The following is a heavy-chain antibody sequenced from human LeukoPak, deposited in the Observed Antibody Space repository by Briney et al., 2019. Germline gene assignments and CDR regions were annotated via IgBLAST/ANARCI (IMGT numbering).Heavy chain of an antibody. CDR3: ARDSEYDFWSGYYPTENYYYMDV. J-gene: IGHJ6*03. D-gene: IGHD3-3*01. CDR1: GGTFSSYT. Sequence: SVKVSCKASGGTFSSYTISWVRQAPGQGLEWMGRIIPILGIANYAQKFQGRVTITADKSTSTAYMELSSLRSEDTAVYYCARDSEYDFWSGYYPTENYYYMDVWGKGTAVTVSS. CDR2: IIPILGIA. V-gene: IGHV1-69*04.